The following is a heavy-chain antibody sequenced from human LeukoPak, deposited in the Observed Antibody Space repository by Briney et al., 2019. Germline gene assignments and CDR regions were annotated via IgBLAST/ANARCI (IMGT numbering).Heavy chain of an antibody. Sequence: GGSLRLSCAASGFTFSNYWMSWVRQAPGKGLEWVANINQDGSDKYYVDSVKGRFTISRDNAKNSLYLQMNSLRAEDTAVYYCASEYYDFWSGYYTDNWFDPWGQGTLVTVSS. CDR3: ASEYYDFWSGYYTDNWFDP. J-gene: IGHJ5*02. V-gene: IGHV3-7*01. CDR1: GFTFSNYW. CDR2: INQDGSDK. D-gene: IGHD3-3*01.